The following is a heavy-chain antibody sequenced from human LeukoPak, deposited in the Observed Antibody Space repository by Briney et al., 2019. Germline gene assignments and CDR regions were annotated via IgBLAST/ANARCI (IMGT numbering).Heavy chain of an antibody. CDR2: SNSNSGGT. V-gene: IGHV1-2*02. J-gene: IGHJ4*02. CDR1: GHTFTRYD. D-gene: IGHD3-16*02. CDR3: ARDSSLGELSFDY. Sequence: ASVKASCKASGHTFTRYDMHWVPQAPGQGLKCMGWSNSNSGGTNYAQKVQGRVTMTRDTSISTAYMEMSRLRSDDTAVYYCARDSSLGELSFDYWGQGTVVTVSA.